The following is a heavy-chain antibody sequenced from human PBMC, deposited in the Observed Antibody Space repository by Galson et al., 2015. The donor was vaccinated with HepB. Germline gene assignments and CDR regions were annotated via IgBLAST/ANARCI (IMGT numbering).Heavy chain of an antibody. J-gene: IGHJ4*02. V-gene: IGHV3-74*01. Sequence: SLRLSCAASGFTFRSYCMNWVRQAPGKGLVWVSRINSDGSSTSYADSVKGRFTISRDNAKNTLYLQMNSLRAEDTAVYYCAKENLWFGDLLNYWGQGTLVTVPS. D-gene: IGHD3-10*01. CDR3: AKENLWFGDLLNY. CDR2: INSDGSST. CDR1: GFTFRSYC.